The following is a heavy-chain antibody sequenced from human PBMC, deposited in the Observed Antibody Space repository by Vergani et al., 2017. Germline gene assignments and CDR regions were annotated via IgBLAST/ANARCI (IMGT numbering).Heavy chain of an antibody. CDR1: GYSFTNYW. D-gene: IGHD3-22*01. V-gene: IGHV5-51*01. CDR3: ARLYGRDSSGSKYFDY. CDR2: IHTADSDT. J-gene: IGHJ4*02. Sequence: EVQLVQSGAEVKKPGESLKISCQISGYSFTNYWIGWLRQMPGKGLEWMGIIHTADSDTRYSPSVQGQVTISVDKSISTAYLQRSRLRASDSAMYYCARLYGRDSSGSKYFDYWGQGTLVTVAS.